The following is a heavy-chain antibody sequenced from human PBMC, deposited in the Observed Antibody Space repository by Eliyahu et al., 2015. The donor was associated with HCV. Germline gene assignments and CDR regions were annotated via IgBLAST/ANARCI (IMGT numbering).Heavy chain of an antibody. J-gene: IGHJ4*02. CDR2: FWSRGGRT. CDR1: GFTFSTYA. V-gene: IGHV3-23*01. D-gene: IGHD1/OR15-1a*01. CDR3: AKDGLSSNNVRCFDY. Sequence: EVELLESGGGLVQPGGSLRLSCAASGFTFSTYAMSWVRQAPGKGLEVGSGFWSRGGRTYYADSVRGRFTLSRDNPKNTLYLQLNSLGAEDTTVYYCAKDGLSSNNVRCFDYWGQGTLVTVSS.